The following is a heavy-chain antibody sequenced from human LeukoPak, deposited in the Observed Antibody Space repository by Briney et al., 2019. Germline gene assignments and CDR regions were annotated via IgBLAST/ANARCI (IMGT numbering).Heavy chain of an antibody. Sequence: ASVKVSCKASGYSFTSDYIHWVRQAPGQGLEWMGMIYPRDGSTSYAQKFQGRVTVTRDTSTSTVHMELSGLRSEDTAVYYCARDQEAFDYWGQGTLVTVSS. CDR3: ARDQEAFDY. CDR2: IYPRDGST. V-gene: IGHV1-46*01. J-gene: IGHJ4*02. CDR1: GYSFTSDY.